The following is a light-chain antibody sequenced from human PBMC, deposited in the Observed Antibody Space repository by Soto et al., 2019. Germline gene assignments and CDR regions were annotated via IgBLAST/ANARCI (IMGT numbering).Light chain of an antibody. CDR1: SSDVGGYNY. CDR3: SSYTTSNTRQIV. V-gene: IGLV2-14*01. J-gene: IGLJ1*01. CDR2: DVS. Sequence: QSVLAQPASVSGSPGQSITISCTGTSSDVGGYNYVSWYQQHPGKAPKFMIYDVSNRLSGVSNRFSGSKSDNTASLTISGLQAEDEADYYCSSYTTSNTRQIVFGTGTKVTVL.